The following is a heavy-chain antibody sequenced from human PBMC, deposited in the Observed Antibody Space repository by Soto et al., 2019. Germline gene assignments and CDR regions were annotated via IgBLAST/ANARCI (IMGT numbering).Heavy chain of an antibody. CDR1: GVSVTTVSYN. V-gene: IGHV4-61*01. CDR2: IFFTWIT. J-gene: IGHJ6*01. Sequence: QVQLQESAPGLVRPSVTLSLTCTVSGVSVTTVSYNWSWVGRPPWKVLELLGNIFFTWITHYKPPLNSRGIMSVNTHKNQFSLTVPSVTVADKAVYYRACDGHDMDVGGQGTMVTVSS. CDR3: ACDGHDMDV.